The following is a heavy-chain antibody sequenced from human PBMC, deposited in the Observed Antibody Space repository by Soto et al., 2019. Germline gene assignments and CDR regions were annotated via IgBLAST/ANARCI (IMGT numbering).Heavy chain of an antibody. D-gene: IGHD5-18*01. CDR3: ASGIQLWLRRINNGYSG. CDR1: GGTFSTYA. Sequence: QVQLVQSGAEMKKPESSVKVSCKAPGGTFSTYAISWVRQAPGQGLEWMGGIIPMFGTANYAQRFQDRVTITADESTNTVYMELSSPRSEDTAVYFCASGIQLWLRRINNGYSGWGQGTLVTVSS. V-gene: IGHV1-69*12. CDR2: IIPMFGTA. J-gene: IGHJ4*02.